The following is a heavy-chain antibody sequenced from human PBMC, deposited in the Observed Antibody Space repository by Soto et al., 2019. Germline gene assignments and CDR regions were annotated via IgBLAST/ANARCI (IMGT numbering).Heavy chain of an antibody. J-gene: IGHJ4*02. CDR2: ISSHSSDI. CDR3: ARDERTENCSSTSCYRYYFDY. Sequence: EVQLVESGGGLVKPGGSLRLSCAASGFTFSSYSMNWVRQAPGKGLEWVSSISSHSSDIYYADSVKGRFTISRDNAKNSLYLQMNSLRAEDTAVYYCARDERTENCSSTSCYRYYFDYWGQGTLVTVSS. D-gene: IGHD2-2*01. V-gene: IGHV3-21*01. CDR1: GFTFSSYS.